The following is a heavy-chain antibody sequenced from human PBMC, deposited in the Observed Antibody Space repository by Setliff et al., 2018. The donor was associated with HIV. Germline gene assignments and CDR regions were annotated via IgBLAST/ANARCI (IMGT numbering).Heavy chain of an antibody. D-gene: IGHD3-16*01. Sequence: GGSLRLSCTASRFSFKTYGMHWVRQAPGKGLEWVAFIRYDGSDKYYADNVKGRFTISRDNSKNTLYLQMNSLRLEDTALYYCVKGGMTNAAFNIWGPGTMVTVSS. V-gene: IGHV3-30*02. CDR2: IRYDGSDK. CDR3: VKGGMTNAAFNI. CDR1: RFSFKTYG. J-gene: IGHJ3*02.